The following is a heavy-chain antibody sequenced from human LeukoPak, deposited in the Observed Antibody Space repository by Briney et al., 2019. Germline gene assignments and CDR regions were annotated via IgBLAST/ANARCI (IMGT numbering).Heavy chain of an antibody. CDR1: GYTFTSYD. J-gene: IGHJ2*01. Sequence: GASVKVSCKASGYTFTSYDINWVRQATGQGLEWMGWMNPNSGNTGYAQKFQGRVTMTRNTSISTAYMELSSLRSEDTAVYYCASARWGIAAAGTARYFDLWGRGTLVTVSS. D-gene: IGHD6-13*01. CDR3: ASARWGIAAAGTARYFDL. V-gene: IGHV1-8*01. CDR2: MNPNSGNT.